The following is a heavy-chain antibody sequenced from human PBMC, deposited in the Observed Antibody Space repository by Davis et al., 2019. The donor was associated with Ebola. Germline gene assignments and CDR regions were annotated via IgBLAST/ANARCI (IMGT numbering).Heavy chain of an antibody. D-gene: IGHD1-26*01. CDR1: GYTFTSYW. J-gene: IGHJ4*02. CDR2: IYPGDSDT. Sequence: KVSCKASGYTFTSYWIGWVRQLPGNGLEWMGIIYPGDSDTRYSPSFQGQVTISADKSISTAYLQWSSLKASDTAMYYWARHRTAGGATGTDFDYWGQGTLVTVSS. CDR3: ARHRTAGGATGTDFDY. V-gene: IGHV5-51*01.